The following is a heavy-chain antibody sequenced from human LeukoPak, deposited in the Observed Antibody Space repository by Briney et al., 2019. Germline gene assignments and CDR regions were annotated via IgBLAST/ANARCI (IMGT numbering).Heavy chain of an antibody. J-gene: IGHJ4*02. V-gene: IGHV3-74*01. CDR2: INSDGSST. Sequence: GGSLRLSCAASGFTFSHYYMSWVRQAPGKGLVWVSRINSDGSSTSYADSVKGRFTISRDNAKNTLYLQMNSLRAEDTAVYYCARGASGAYYVDYWGQGTLVTVSS. CDR1: GFTFSHYY. D-gene: IGHD3-22*01. CDR3: ARGASGAYYVDY.